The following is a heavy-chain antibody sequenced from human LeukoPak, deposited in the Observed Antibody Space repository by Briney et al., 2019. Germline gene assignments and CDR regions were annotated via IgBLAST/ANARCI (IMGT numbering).Heavy chain of an antibody. Sequence: SETLSLTCTVSGGSIAGSSYYWVWIRQPPGNGLEWIGTIYYSGSTYYNPSLKSRVTISVDTSKNQFSLKLSSVTAADTAVYYCARETYSSSWYDYYYYYMDVWGKGTTVTVSS. V-gene: IGHV4-39*07. D-gene: IGHD6-13*01. CDR3: ARETYSSSWYDYYYYYMDV. J-gene: IGHJ6*03. CDR1: GGSIAGSSYY. CDR2: IYYSGST.